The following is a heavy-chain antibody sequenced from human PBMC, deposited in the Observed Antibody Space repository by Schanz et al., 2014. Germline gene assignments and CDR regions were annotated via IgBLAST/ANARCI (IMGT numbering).Heavy chain of an antibody. D-gene: IGHD3-22*01. J-gene: IGHJ3*02. CDR2: INQSGTA. CDR3: ARGTRERLLLRSWQFAFDI. V-gene: IGHV4-34*01. Sequence: QVQLRQWGAGLLRPSETLSLTCAVYGGSFSGYYWTWIRQPPGKRLEWIGEINQSGTANYNPSLKSRVTMSVDTSKTQISLKLRSGTAADTAVYYCARGTRERLLLRSWQFAFDIWGQGTMVTVSS. CDR1: GGSFSGYY.